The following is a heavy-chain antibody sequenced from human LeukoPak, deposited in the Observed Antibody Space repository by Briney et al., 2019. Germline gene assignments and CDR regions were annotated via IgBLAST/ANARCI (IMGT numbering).Heavy chain of an antibody. CDR2: ISYSGST. J-gene: IGHJ4*02. V-gene: IGHV4-39*01. CDR1: GGSISSSSSSYH. CDR3: ASDDY. Sequence: SETLSLTVSGGSISSSSSSYHWGWIRQPPRKGLEWIGSISYSGSTYYNPSLKSRVTISVDTSKNQFSLNLSSVTAADTAVYFCASDDYWGQGTLVTVSS.